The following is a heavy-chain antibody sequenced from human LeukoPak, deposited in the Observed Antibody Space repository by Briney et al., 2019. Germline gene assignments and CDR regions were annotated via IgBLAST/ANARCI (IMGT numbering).Heavy chain of an antibody. CDR3: ARVLGYSYGTLIYYGMDV. D-gene: IGHD5-18*01. J-gene: IGHJ6*04. Sequence: PGGSLRLSCAAYGFTFSSYSMNWVRQAPGKGLEWVSSISSSSSYIYYADSVKGRFTIYRDNAKNSMYLQMNSLRAEDTAVYYCARVLGYSYGTLIYYGMDVWGKGTPVTVSS. V-gene: IGHV3-21*01. CDR2: ISSSSSYI. CDR1: GFTFSSYS.